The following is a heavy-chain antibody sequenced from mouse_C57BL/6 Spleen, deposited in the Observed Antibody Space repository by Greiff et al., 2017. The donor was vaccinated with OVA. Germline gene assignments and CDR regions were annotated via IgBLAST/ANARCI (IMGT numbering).Heavy chain of an antibody. CDR3: ARLGLRQYYFDY. D-gene: IGHD1-2*01. V-gene: IGHV1-26*01. CDR2: INPNNGGT. J-gene: IGHJ2*01. Sequence: EVQLQQSGPELVKPGASVKISCKASGYTFTDYYMNWVKQSHGKSLEWIGDINPNNGGTSYNQKFKGKATLTVDKSSSTAYMELRSLTSEDSAVYYCARLGLRQYYFDYWGQGTTLTVSS. CDR1: GYTFTDYY.